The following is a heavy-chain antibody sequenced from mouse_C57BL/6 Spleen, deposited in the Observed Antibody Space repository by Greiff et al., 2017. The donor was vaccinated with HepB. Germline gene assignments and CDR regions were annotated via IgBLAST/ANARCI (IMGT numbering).Heavy chain of an antibody. CDR1: GFSLTSYG. D-gene: IGHD1-1*01. J-gene: IGHJ4*01. CDR3: ARKGDYGSSYNYAMDY. Sequence: VQLQQSGPGLVQPSQRLSITCTVSGFSLTSYGVHWVRQSPGKGLEWLGVIWSGGSTDYNAAFISRLSISKENTKSQVFFKMNSLQADDTAIYYCARKGDYGSSYNYAMDYWGQGTSVTGSS. CDR2: IWSGGST. V-gene: IGHV2-2*01.